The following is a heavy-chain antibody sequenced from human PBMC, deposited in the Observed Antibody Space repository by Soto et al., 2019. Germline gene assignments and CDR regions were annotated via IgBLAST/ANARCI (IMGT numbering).Heavy chain of an antibody. D-gene: IGHD5-12*01. V-gene: IGHV3-23*01. CDR3: AKPGCSANSIYANDY. CDR2: VSGSGGST. CDR1: RFSFSSYP. Sequence: PGGCLRLPCAACRFSFSSYPLRCVPLAPAKGLEWDPAVSGSGGSTYHADSVHGRYTIATDNTRNTLSLQMNSLRAEDTATYSCAKPGCSANSIYANDYWGHGSVVTVSS. J-gene: IGHJ4*01.